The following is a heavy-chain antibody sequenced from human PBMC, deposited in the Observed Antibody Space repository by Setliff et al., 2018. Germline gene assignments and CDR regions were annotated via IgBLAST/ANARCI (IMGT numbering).Heavy chain of an antibody. J-gene: IGHJ1*01. CDR2: IYPGDSDT. D-gene: IGHD4-17*01. CDR3: ARRAVTAEYFQH. Sequence: HGESLTISCKGSGYSFTTYWIGWVRQMPGKGLEWMGIIYPGDSDTRYSPSFQGQVTISADKSISTAYLQLSSLKASDTAIYYCARRAVTAEYFQHWGHGTLVTVSS. V-gene: IGHV5-51*01. CDR1: GYSFTTYW.